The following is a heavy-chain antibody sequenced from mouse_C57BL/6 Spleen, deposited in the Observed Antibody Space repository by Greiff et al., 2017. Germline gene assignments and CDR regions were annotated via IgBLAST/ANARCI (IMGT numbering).Heavy chain of an antibody. Sequence: DVQLQESGGGLVKPGGSLKLSCAASGFTFSDYGMHWVRQAPEKGLEWVAYISSGSSTIYYADTVKGRFTISRDNAKNTLFLQMTSLRSEDTAMYYCARTGSYYFDYWGQGTTLTVSS. D-gene: IGHD4-1*01. CDR1: GFTFSDYG. CDR2: ISSGSSTI. V-gene: IGHV5-17*01. CDR3: ARTGSYYFDY. J-gene: IGHJ2*01.